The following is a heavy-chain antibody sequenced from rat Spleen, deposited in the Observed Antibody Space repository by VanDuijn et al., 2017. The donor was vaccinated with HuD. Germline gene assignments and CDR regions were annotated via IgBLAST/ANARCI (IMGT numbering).Heavy chain of an antibody. CDR2: IKFEDFTP. J-gene: IGHJ2*01. CDR3: TREVTTTGAFDY. D-gene: IGHD1-1*01. CDR1: GFTFSDFY. V-gene: IGHV5-22*01. Sequence: EVQLVESGGGLVQPGRSLKLSCAASGFTFSDFYMAWVRQAPKKGLEWVASIKFEDFTPYYGDSVMGRFTISRDDGESTLYLQMNSLRSEDTATYYCTREVTTTGAFDYWGQGVMVTVSS.